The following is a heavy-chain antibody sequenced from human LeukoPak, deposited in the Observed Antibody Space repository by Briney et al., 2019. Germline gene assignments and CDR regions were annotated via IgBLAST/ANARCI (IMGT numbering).Heavy chain of an antibody. J-gene: IGHJ3*02. CDR3: ASGNTGYDRDSFDI. CDR2: IYHSGRT. Sequence: SETLSLTCAVSGVSISSGGYSWSWVRQPPGEGLEWVGYIYHSGRTYYNPSLQRRVTISLDRSKNQFSLKLSSMTAADTAVYYCASGNTGYDRDSFDIWGQGTMVTVSS. CDR1: GVSISSGGYS. V-gene: IGHV4-30-2*01. D-gene: IGHD5-12*01.